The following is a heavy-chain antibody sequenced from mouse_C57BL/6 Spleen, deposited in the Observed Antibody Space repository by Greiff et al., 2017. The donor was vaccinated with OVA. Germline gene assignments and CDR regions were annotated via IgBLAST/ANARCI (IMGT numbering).Heavy chain of an antibody. J-gene: IGHJ1*03. D-gene: IGHD4-1*02. V-gene: IGHV1-15*01. CDR1: GYTFTDYE. Sequence: VQLQQSGAELVRPGASVTLSCKASGYTFTDYEMHWVKQTPVHGLEWIGAIDPETGGTAYNQKFKGKAILTADKSSSTAYMELRSLTSEDSAVYYCTRKRGQLEQYWYFDVWGTGTTVTVSS. CDR3: TRKRGQLEQYWYFDV. CDR2: IDPETGGT.